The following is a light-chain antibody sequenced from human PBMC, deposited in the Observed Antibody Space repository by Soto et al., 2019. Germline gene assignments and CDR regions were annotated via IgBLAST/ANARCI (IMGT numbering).Light chain of an antibody. CDR1: SSDVGSYNY. J-gene: IGLJ3*02. CDR3: TSYTNSGTWV. V-gene: IGLV2-14*01. CDR2: EVI. Sequence: QSALTQPASVSGSPGQSITISCTGTSSDVGSYNYVSWYQRHPDKAPKLMIYEVINRPSGVSNRFSGSKSGNTASLTISGLQAEDEADYYCTSYTNSGTWVFGGGTQLTVL.